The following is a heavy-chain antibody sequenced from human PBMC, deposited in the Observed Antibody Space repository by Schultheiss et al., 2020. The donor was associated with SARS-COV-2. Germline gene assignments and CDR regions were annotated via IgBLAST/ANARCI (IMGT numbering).Heavy chain of an antibody. CDR1: GFTFDDYA. V-gene: IGHV3-9*01. CDR3: VRDFRPDSGYDFDY. D-gene: IGHD5-12*01. Sequence: SLKISCAASGFTFDDYAMHWVRQAPGKGLEWVSGISWNSGSIGYADSVKGRFTISRDNAKNSLYLQMNSLRAEDTAVYYCVRDFRPDSGYDFDYWGQGTLVTVSS. J-gene: IGHJ4*02. CDR2: ISWNSGSI.